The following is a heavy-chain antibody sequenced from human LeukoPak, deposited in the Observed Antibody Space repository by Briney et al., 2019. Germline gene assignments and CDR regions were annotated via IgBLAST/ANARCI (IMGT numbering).Heavy chain of an antibody. CDR2: IKDDGSEK. D-gene: IGHD6-13*01. CDR3: ARARDSSWDY. V-gene: IGHV3-7*03. J-gene: IGHJ4*02. CDR1: GFTFSKYA. Sequence: GGSLRLSCAASGFTFSKYAMSWVRQAPGKGLEWVANIKDDGSEKYYVDSVKGRFTISRDDAKNSLYLQMNSLRAEDTAVYYCARARDSSWDYWGQGTLVTVSS.